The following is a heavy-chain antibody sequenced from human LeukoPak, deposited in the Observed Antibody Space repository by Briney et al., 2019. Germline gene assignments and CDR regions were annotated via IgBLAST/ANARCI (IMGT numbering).Heavy chain of an antibody. Sequence: SETLSLTCTASGCSISSYYWSWIRQPAGKGLEWIGRIYTSGSTNYNPSLKSRVTMSVDTSKNQFSLKLSSLAAADTAVYYCARDEYDSSGYSAWGQGTLVTVSS. J-gene: IGHJ5*02. CDR1: GCSISSYY. CDR3: ARDEYDSSGYSA. V-gene: IGHV4-4*07. D-gene: IGHD3-22*01. CDR2: IYTSGST.